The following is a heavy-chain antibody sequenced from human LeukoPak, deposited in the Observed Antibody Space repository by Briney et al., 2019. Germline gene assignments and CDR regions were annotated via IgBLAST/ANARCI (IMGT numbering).Heavy chain of an antibody. J-gene: IGHJ4*02. Sequence: PGRSLRLSCAASGFTFDDYAMHWVRQAPGKGLEWVSGISWNSGSIGYADSVKGRFTISRDNAKNSLYLQMNSLRAEDMALYSCAAGKWELPVDYWGQGTLVTVSS. CDR1: GFTFDDYA. CDR2: ISWNSGSI. CDR3: AAGKWELPVDY. V-gene: IGHV3-9*03. D-gene: IGHD1-26*01.